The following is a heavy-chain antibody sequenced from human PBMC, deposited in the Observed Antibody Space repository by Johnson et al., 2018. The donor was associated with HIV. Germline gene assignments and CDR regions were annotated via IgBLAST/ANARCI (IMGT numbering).Heavy chain of an antibody. CDR3: TTYSIIHAFDI. CDR2: ISYDGSNK. V-gene: IGHV3-30*03. J-gene: IGHJ3*02. D-gene: IGHD6-13*01. Sequence: QVQLVESGGCVVRPGGSLRLSCAASGFTFDDYGMSWVRQAPGKGLEWVAVISYDGSNKYYADSVKGRFTISRDISKNTLYLQMNSLKTEDTAVYYCTTYSIIHAFDIWGQGTMVTVSS. CDR1: GFTFDDYG.